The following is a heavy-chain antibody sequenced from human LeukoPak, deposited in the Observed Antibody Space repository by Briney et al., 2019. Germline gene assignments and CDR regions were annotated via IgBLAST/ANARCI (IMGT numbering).Heavy chain of an antibody. V-gene: IGHV3-74*01. CDR3: ARAPRSWGFDY. J-gene: IGHJ4*02. Sequence: GGSLRLSCAASGFTFSSYWMNWVRQAPGKGLVWVSRIASDGSSTTYADSVKGRFSISRDNAKNTLYLQMNSLRVEDTAVYYCARAPRSWGFDYWGQGTLVTVSS. D-gene: IGHD7-27*01. CDR2: IASDGSST. CDR1: GFTFSSYW.